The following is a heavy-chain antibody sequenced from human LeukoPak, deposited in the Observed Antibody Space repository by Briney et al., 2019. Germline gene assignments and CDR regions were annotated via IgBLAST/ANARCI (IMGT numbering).Heavy chain of an antibody. CDR1: GFTVSSDY. J-gene: IGHJ5*02. V-gene: IGHV3-53*05. CDR2: IYSGGST. Sequence: PGGSLRLSCAASGFTVSSDYMSWVRQPPGKGLEWVSDIYSGGSTNYADSVKGRFTISRDKSKNTGYLQMNSLRFEDTAMYYCARNWFDPWGQGTLVTVSS. CDR3: ARNWFDP.